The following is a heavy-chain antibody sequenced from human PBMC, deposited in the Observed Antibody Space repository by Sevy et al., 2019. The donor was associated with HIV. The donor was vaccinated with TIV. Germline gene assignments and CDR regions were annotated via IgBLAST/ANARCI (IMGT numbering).Heavy chain of an antibody. V-gene: IGHV3-15*01. Sequence: GGSLRLSCAASGFTFSDAWMSWVRQAPGKGLEWVGRIKSKTDGGTADYAAPVKGRFIIPRDESKNTLYLQTNSLKTEDTAVYYCTSISGSSGTGYYFDYWGQGTLVTVSS. CDR1: GFTFSDAW. CDR3: TSISGSSGTGYYFDY. J-gene: IGHJ4*02. D-gene: IGHD1-26*01. CDR2: IKSKTDGGTA.